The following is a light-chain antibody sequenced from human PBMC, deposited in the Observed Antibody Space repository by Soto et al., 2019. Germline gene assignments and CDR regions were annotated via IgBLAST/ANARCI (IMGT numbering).Light chain of an antibody. J-gene: IGLJ1*01. CDR2: DVF. CDR1: SSDVGYYNY. Sequence: QSALTQPRSVSGSPGQSVTISCTGTSSDVGYYNYVSWYQRHPGKAPKLMIYDVFKRPSGIPDRFSGSKSDTSASLAIAGLQAEDEADYYCQSYDSGLSTYVFGTGTKVTVL. V-gene: IGLV2-11*01. CDR3: QSYDSGLSTYV.